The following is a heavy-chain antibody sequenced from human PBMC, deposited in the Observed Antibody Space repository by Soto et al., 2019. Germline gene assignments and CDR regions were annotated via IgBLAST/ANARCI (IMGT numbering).Heavy chain of an antibody. CDR2: IYSGGST. Sequence: GGSLRLSCAASGFTVSSNYMSWVRQAPGKGLEWVSVIYSGGSTYYADSVKGRFTISRDNSKNTLYLQMNSLRAEDTAVYYCARSSLYCSGGNCYSYYFDYWGQGTLVTVSS. V-gene: IGHV3-53*01. J-gene: IGHJ4*02. CDR1: GFTVSSNY. D-gene: IGHD2-15*01. CDR3: ARSSLYCSGGNCYSYYFDY.